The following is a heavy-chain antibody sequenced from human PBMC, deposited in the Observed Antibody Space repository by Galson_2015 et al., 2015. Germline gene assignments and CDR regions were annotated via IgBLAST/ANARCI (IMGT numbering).Heavy chain of an antibody. J-gene: IGHJ4*02. V-gene: IGHV3-23*01. CDR3: ARGAGGIAATTKRYFDY. Sequence: SLRLSCAASGFTFGSYAMSWVRQAPGKGLEWVSTIGGGDSGTYYADSVKGRFTISRDNSKNTLYLQMNSLRAEDTAVYYCARGAGGIAATTKRYFDYWGQGTLVTVSS. CDR2: IGGGDSGT. CDR1: GFTFGSYA. D-gene: IGHD6-13*01.